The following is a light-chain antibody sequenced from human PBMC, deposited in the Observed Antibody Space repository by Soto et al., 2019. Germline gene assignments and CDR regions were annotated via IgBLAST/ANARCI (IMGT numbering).Light chain of an antibody. CDR2: FAF. Sequence: DIQMTQSPSSLSASVGDRVTITCRASQAIRNELAWYQQKPGKAPKRLIYFAFSLENGVPSRFSGSGSGTTFTLTIRSLQPEDFATYYCLQWNSYPRTFGGGTKVEVK. V-gene: IGKV1-17*01. CDR3: LQWNSYPRT. J-gene: IGKJ4*01. CDR1: QAIRNE.